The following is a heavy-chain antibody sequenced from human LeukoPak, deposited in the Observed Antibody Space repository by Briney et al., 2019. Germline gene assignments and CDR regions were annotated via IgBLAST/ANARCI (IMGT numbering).Heavy chain of an antibody. V-gene: IGHV3-23*01. D-gene: IGHD3-10*01. CDR3: AKDEYGSGSYYKFFIHYYSMDV. Sequence: GGSLRLSCAASGFTFSSYAMSWVRQAPGKGLEGVSAISGSGGSTYYADSVKGRFTISRDNSKNTLYLQMNSLRAEDTAVYYCAKDEYGSGSYYKFFIHYYSMDVWGQGTTVTVSS. CDR2: ISGSGGST. CDR1: GFTFSSYA. J-gene: IGHJ6*02.